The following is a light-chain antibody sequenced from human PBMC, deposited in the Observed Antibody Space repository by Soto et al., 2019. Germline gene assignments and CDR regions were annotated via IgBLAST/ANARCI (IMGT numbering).Light chain of an antibody. CDR1: QSISSY. CDR2: DAS. V-gene: IGKV3-11*01. J-gene: IGKJ3*01. CDR3: QQRSNWPLT. Sequence: EIVLTQSPSTLSFSPLERATLSCRASQSISSYLAWYQQKPGQAPRLLIYDASNRATGIPARFSGSGSGTDFTLTISSLEPEDSAVYYCQQRSNWPLTFGPGTKVDIK.